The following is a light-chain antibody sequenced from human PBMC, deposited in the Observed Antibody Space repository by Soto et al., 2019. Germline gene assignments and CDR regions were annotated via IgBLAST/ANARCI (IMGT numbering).Light chain of an antibody. J-gene: IGKJ4*01. CDR2: GAS. Sequence: EIVLTQSPGTLSWSPGERATLSCRASQSVSSSYLAWYQQKPGQAPRLLIYGASSRATGIPDRFSGSGSGTHFTLTISRLEPEDFAVYYCQQYDSSPLTFGGGTKVEI. CDR1: QSVSSSY. V-gene: IGKV3-20*01. CDR3: QQYDSSPLT.